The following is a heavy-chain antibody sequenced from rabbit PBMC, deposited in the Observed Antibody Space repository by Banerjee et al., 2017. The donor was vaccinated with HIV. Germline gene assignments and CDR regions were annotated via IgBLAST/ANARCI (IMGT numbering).Heavy chain of an antibody. CDR3: ARDFDNIVGCDFDL. D-gene: IGHD1-1*01. Sequence: QEQLEESGGDLVKPGGSLKLSCTASGFSFNNKYVMCWVRQAPGKGLEWIACINGNTGNAVYASWAKGRFPLSKTSSTTVTLQMTSLTAADTATYFCARDFDNIVGCDFDLWGPGTLVTVS. J-gene: IGHJ4*01. CDR1: GFSFNNKYV. V-gene: IGHV1S45*01. CDR2: INGNTGNA.